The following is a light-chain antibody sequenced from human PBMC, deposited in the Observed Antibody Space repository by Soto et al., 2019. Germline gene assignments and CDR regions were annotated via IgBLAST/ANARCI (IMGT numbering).Light chain of an antibody. CDR3: SSYTSSSTWV. CDR2: EVS. Sequence: QSALTQPASVSGSPGQSITISCTGTSSDVGCYNYVSWYQQHPGKAPKLMIYEVSNRPSGVSNRFSGSKSGNTASLTISGLQAEDEDDYYCSSYTSSSTWVFGGGTKLTVL. CDR1: SSDVGCYNY. V-gene: IGLV2-14*01. J-gene: IGLJ3*02.